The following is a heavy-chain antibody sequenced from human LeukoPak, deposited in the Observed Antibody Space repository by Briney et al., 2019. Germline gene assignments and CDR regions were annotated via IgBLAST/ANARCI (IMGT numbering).Heavy chain of an antibody. V-gene: IGHV6-1*01. CDR1: GDSVSSNSAA. Sequence: SQTLSLTCAISGDSVSSNSAAWNWIRQSPSRGLEWLGRTYYGSQWYNDYAVSVKSRITINPDTSKNQFSLQLNSVTPEDTAVYYCARRYCSGGSCYIDYWGQGTLVTVSS. J-gene: IGHJ4*02. CDR2: TYYGSQWYN. D-gene: IGHD2-15*01. CDR3: ARRYCSGGSCYIDY.